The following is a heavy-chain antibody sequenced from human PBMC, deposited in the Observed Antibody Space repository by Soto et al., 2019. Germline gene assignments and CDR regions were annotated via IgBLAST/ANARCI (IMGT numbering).Heavy chain of an antibody. J-gene: IGHJ4*02. V-gene: IGHV3-30*18. CDR1: GFTFDTCG. Sequence: QVQLVESGGGVVQPGRSLRLSCAASGFTFDTCGRHWVRQAPGKGLEWVAVISYDGSKRYYADSVKGRFIISRNNSQNTLYLQMNSLRSQDTAVYYCAKDHIVAAAPAYWGQGTLVNVYS. CDR2: ISYDGSKR. D-gene: IGHD2-2*01. CDR3: AKDHIVAAAPAY.